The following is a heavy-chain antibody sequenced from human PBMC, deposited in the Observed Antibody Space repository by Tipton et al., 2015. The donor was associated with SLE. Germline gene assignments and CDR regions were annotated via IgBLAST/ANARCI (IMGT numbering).Heavy chain of an antibody. J-gene: IGHJ3*01. V-gene: IGHV4-38-2*02. CDR3: ARYDNWNYDAFDA. CDR1: GQSIGSGYY. CDR2: IHLGGYT. D-gene: IGHD1-7*01. Sequence: TLSLTCTVSGQSIGSGYYWGWIRQPPRKGLEWIGAIHLGGYTRYSSSFKSRVDISGDTSKNQFSLKLTSATAADTADYYCARYDNWNYDAFDAWGQGTRVTVAS.